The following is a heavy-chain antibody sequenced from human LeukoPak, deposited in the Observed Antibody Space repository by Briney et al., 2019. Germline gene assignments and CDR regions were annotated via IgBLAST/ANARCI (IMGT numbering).Heavy chain of an antibody. J-gene: IGHJ5*02. Sequence: SETLSLTCGVHGGSLSGYYWTWLRQPPGKGLEWIGEINHSGTTNYNPSLESRVTMSVDTSKNQFSLKLTSVTAADTAVYYCARDHTWGQGTLVTVSS. CDR2: INHSGTT. CDR3: ARDHT. V-gene: IGHV4-34*01. CDR1: GGSLSGYY.